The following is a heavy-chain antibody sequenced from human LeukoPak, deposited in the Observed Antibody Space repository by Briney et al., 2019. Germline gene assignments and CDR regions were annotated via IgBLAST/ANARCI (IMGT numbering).Heavy chain of an antibody. CDR1: GFTFSSYA. CDR2: ISGSGGST. V-gene: IGHV3-23*01. CDR3: AKDPDFWSGYYNWFDP. D-gene: IGHD3-3*01. J-gene: IGHJ5*02. Sequence: GGSLRLSCAASGFTFSSYAMSWVRQAPGKGLEWVSAISGSGGSTYYADSVKGRFTISRDNSKNTLYLQMNSLRAEDTAVYYCAKDPDFWSGYYNWFDPWGQGTLVTVSS.